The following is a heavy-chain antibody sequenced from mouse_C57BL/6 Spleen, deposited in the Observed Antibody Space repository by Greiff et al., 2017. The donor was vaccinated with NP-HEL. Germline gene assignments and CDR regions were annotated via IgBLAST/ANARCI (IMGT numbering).Heavy chain of an antibody. Sequence: EVHLVESGEGLVKPGGSLKLSCAASGFTFSSYAMSWVRQTPEKRLEWVAYISSGGDYIYYADTVKGRFTISRDNARNTLYLQMSSLKSEDTAMYYCTRDSDYDGGDWYFDVWGTGTTVTVSS. CDR2: ISSGGDYI. J-gene: IGHJ1*03. CDR3: TRDSDYDGGDWYFDV. V-gene: IGHV5-9-1*02. CDR1: GFTFSSYA. D-gene: IGHD2-4*01.